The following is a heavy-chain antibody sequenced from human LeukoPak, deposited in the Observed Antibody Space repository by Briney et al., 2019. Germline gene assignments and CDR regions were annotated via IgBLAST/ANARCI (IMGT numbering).Heavy chain of an antibody. D-gene: IGHD4-17*01. CDR2: IWNDGSNK. CDR3: ARASGDYGEYFDY. Sequence: GRSLRLSCAASGFTFSSYGMHWVRQAPGKGLEWVAVIWNDGSNKYYADSVKGRFTISRDNSKNTLFLQMNSLRAEDTAVYYCARASGDYGEYFDYWGQGTLVTVSS. CDR1: GFTFSSYG. V-gene: IGHV3-33*01. J-gene: IGHJ4*02.